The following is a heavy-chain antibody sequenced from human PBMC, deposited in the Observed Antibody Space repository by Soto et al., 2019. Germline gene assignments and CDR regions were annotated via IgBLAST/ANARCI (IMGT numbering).Heavy chain of an antibody. V-gene: IGHV3-23*01. D-gene: IGHD3-10*01. Sequence: PGGSLRLSCVASGFSFDSHAISWGRQAPGKGLEWVASISSRGATFFYADSVKGRFVISRDNSDNSVSLQLSSLRAEDTAVYFCARDQGLIAVHYYYFDLWGQGTPVTVSS. CDR2: ISSRGATF. CDR1: GFSFDSHA. CDR3: ARDQGLIAVHYYYFDL. J-gene: IGHJ4*02.